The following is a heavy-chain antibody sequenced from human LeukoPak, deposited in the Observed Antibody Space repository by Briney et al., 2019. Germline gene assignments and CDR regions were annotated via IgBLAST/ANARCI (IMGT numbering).Heavy chain of an antibody. CDR1: GGSISSYY. CDR3: ARHEPSGSGSYYPSYFDY. D-gene: IGHD3-10*01. J-gene: IGHJ4*02. V-gene: IGHV4-4*09. Sequence: SETLSLTCTVSGGSISSYYWSWIWQPPGKGLEWIGYIYTSGSTDYNPSLKSRVTISVDTSKNQFSLKLSSVTAADTAVYYCARHEPSGSGSYYPSYFDYWGQGTLVTVSS. CDR2: IYTSGST.